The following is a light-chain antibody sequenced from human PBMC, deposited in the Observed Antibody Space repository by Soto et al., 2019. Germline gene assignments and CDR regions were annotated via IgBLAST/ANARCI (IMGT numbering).Light chain of an antibody. CDR3: QQYSLYPWT. CDR1: QEITVW. J-gene: IGKJ1*01. CDR2: KAS. V-gene: IGKV1-5*03. Sequence: DVPMTQSPSTLSASVGDRITITCRASQEITVWLAWYQQKPGKAPNLLIYKASTLESGVPSRFSGSGSGTEFTLTISSLQPDDFATYYCQQYSLYPWTFGQGTKVE.